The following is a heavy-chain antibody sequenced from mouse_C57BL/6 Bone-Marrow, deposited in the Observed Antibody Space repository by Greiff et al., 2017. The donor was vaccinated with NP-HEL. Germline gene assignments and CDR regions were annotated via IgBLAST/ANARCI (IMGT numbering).Heavy chain of an antibody. Sequence: VQLVESGPELVKPGASVKIPCKASGYTFTDYNMDWVKQSHGKSLEWIGDINPNNGGTIYNQKFKGKATLTVDKSSSTAYMELRSLTSEDTAVYYCARTPYGYVLAMDYWGQGTSVTVSS. J-gene: IGHJ4*01. D-gene: IGHD2-2*01. CDR3: ARTPYGYVLAMDY. CDR1: GYTFTDYN. CDR2: INPNNGGT. V-gene: IGHV1-18*01.